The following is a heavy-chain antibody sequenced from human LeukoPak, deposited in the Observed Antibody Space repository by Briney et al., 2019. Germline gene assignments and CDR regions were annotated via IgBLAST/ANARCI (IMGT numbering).Heavy chain of an antibody. CDR2: ISTSSGYT. CDR1: GFTFSDSY. J-gene: IGHJ3*02. V-gene: IGHV3-11*06. Sequence: GGSLRLSCTASGFTFSDSYMNWNRQAPGKGPEWISLISTSSGYTDYADSVKGRFTISRDNAKNSLYLQMDSLRVEDTAMYYCAYESSGCHQRSDAFDIWGRGTVVIVSS. D-gene: IGHD3-22*01. CDR3: AYESSGCHQRSDAFDI.